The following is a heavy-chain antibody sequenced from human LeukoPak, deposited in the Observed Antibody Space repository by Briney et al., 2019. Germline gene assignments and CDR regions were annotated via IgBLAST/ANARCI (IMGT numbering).Heavy chain of an antibody. CDR2: IYPGDSDT. CDR3: ARQDCSSTSCRYGMDV. J-gene: IGHJ6*02. V-gene: IGHV5-51*01. Sequence: GESLKISCKGSGYSFATNWIAWVRQMPGKGLEWMGIIYPGDSDTRYSPSFQGQVTISADKSISTAYLQWSSLKASDTAMYYCARQDCSSTSCRYGMDVRGQGTTVTVSS. CDR1: GYSFATNW. D-gene: IGHD2-2*01.